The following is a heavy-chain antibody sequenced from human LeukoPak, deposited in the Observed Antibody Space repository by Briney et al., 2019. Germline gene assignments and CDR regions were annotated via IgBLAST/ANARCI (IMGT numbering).Heavy chain of an antibody. CDR3: ARDDGSATMGFDS. CDR2: VIPILGTT. V-gene: IGHV1-69*05. CDR1: GSTFSRSA. D-gene: IGHD1-26*01. Sequence: SVKVSCKASGSTFSRSAVSWVRQAPGQGLQWMGGVIPILGTTNYAQRFQDRVSITTDDSTSTSYMEFRSLRSVDTAVCCARDDGSATMGFDSWGQGTLVTVSS. J-gene: IGHJ4*02.